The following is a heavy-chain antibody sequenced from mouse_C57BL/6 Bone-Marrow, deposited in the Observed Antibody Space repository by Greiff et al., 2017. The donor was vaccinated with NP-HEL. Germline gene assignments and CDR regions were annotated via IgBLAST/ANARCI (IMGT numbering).Heavy chain of an antibody. CDR2: ISSGGDYI. CDR1: GFTFSSYA. D-gene: IGHD4-1*01. J-gene: IGHJ2*01. CDR3: TRAPGGGFDY. V-gene: IGHV5-9-1*02. Sequence: EVQGVESGEGLVKPGGSLKLSCAASGFTFSSYAMSWVRQTPEKRLEWVAYISSGGDYIYYADTVKGRFTISRDNARNTLYLQMSRLKSEDTAMYYCTRAPGGGFDYWGQGTTLTVSS.